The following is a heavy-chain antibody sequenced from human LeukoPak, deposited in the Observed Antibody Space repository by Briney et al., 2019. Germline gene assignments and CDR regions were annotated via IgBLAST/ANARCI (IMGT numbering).Heavy chain of an antibody. CDR2: IYPGDSDT. J-gene: IGHJ2*01. CDR3: ARGNYGSGEDYFDL. CDR1: GYNFLGYW. D-gene: IGHD3-10*01. Sequence: GESLKISCKGSGYNFLGYWIGWVRQMPGKGLEWMGIIYPGDSDTRYSLSFQGQVTISADKSISTAYLQWSSLKASDTAMYYCARGNYGSGEDYFDLWGRGTLVTVSS. V-gene: IGHV5-51*01.